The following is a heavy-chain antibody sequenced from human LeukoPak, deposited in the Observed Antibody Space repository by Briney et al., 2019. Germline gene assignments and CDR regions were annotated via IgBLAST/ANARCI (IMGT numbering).Heavy chain of an antibody. CDR1: GYTVTNYY. CDR3: AGWGGTDSSSYDY. V-gene: IGHV1-46*01. J-gene: IGHJ4*02. D-gene: IGHD6-6*01. Sequence: GASVKVSCKASGYTVTNYYIHWVRQAPGQGLEWMGIVNPSSISASYAQKFQGRVTMTRDTSTSTVYMELSSLRSEDTAVYYCAGWGGTDSSSYDYWGQGTLVTVSS. CDR2: VNPSSISA.